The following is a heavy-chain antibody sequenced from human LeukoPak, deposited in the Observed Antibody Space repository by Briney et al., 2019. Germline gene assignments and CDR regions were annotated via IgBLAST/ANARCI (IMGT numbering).Heavy chain of an antibody. Sequence: PSETLSLTCTAPGDSITSYFWSWIRQPPGKGLEWLGSIYHSDTTNSNPSLKSRVTISADTSRNQFSLRLSSVTAAVTAVYYWAQKAPFSPGYSQHWGQGTRVTVSS. J-gene: IGHJ1*01. CDR3: AQKAPFSPGYSQH. CDR2: IYHSDTT. V-gene: IGHV4-59*01. D-gene: IGHD2/OR15-2a*01. CDR1: GDSITSYF.